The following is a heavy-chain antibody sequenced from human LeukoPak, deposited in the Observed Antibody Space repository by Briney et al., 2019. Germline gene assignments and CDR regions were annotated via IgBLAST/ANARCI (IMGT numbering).Heavy chain of an antibody. V-gene: IGHV4-39*01. CDR2: IYYSGST. CDR3: ARHRWSYGY. J-gene: IGHJ4*02. CDR1: GGSISSSSYY. D-gene: IGHD1-26*01. Sequence: SETLSLTCTVSGGSISSSSYYWRWIRQPPGRGLEWIGCIYYSGSTHYIPSLKSRVTISVDTSKNQFSLKLSSVTAGDTAVYYCARHRWSYGYWGQGTLVTVSS.